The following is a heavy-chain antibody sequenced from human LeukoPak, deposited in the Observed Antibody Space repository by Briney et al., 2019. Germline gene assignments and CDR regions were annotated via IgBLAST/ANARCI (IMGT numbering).Heavy chain of an antibody. CDR2: IYYSGST. CDR1: GGSISSYY. V-gene: IGHV4-59*01. Sequence: PSETLSLTCTVSGGSISSYYWSWIRQPPGKGLEWIGYIYYSGSTNYNPSLKSRVTISVDTSKNQFSLKLSSVTAADTAVYYCARGLAGYYYGMDVWGQGTTVTVSS. J-gene: IGHJ6*02. CDR3: ARGLAGYYYGMDV.